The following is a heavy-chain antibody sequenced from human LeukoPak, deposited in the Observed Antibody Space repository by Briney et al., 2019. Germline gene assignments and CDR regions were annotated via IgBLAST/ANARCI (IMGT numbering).Heavy chain of an antibody. CDR3: AKDLDYPTCGYYFDY. Sequence: GGSLRLSCTASGFTFSSYAMNWVRQAPGKGLGWVSGIGAGGTFTYYADSVKGRFTISRDNSRNTPYLQMNSLRADDTAVYYCAKDLDYPTCGYYFDYWGQGTLVTVSS. CDR1: GFTFSSYA. J-gene: IGHJ4*02. D-gene: IGHD4-11*01. V-gene: IGHV3-23*01. CDR2: IGAGGTFT.